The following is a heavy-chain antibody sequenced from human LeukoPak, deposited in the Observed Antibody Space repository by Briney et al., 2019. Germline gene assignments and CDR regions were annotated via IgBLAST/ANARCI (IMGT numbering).Heavy chain of an antibody. CDR2: ISGSGGST. Sequence: GGSLRLSCAASGFTFSSYAMSWVRQAPGKGLEWVSAISGSGGSTYSADSVKGRFTISRDNSKNTVYLQMNSLRAEDTAVYYCARGGLHYYDSSGFDYWGQGTLVTVSS. CDR3: ARGGLHYYDSSGFDY. J-gene: IGHJ4*02. CDR1: GFTFSSYA. V-gene: IGHV3-23*01. D-gene: IGHD3-22*01.